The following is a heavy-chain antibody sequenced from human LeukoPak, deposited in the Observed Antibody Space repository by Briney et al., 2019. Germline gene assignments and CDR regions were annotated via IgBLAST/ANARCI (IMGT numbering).Heavy chain of an antibody. CDR3: ARVVDTHVHY. Sequence: GGSLTLSCAASGLTFSSYWMHWVRHPPGKGLVWVSHIKSDGSTTTYADSVKGRFTISRDNAKNTLYLQMNSLRAEDTAVYYCARVVDTHVHYWGQGTGIPVSS. CDR1: GLTFSSYW. D-gene: IGHD2-15*01. V-gene: IGHV3-74*01. CDR2: IKSDGSTT. J-gene: IGHJ4*02.